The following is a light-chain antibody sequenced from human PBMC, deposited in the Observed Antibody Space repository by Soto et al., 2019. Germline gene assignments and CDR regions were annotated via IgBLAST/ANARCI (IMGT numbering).Light chain of an antibody. CDR1: QSISSW. CDR3: QQDNSYSRT. Sequence: DIQITQSPSTLSASVGDRVTMTCRASQSISSWLAWYQQKPGKAPKLLIYKASSLESGVPSRFSGSGSGTEFTLTISSLQPDDFATYYCQQDNSYSRTFGQGTKV. V-gene: IGKV1-5*03. CDR2: KAS. J-gene: IGKJ1*01.